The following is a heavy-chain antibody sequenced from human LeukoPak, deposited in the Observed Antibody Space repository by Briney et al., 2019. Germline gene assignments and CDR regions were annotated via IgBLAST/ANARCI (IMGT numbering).Heavy chain of an antibody. D-gene: IGHD3-22*01. J-gene: IGHJ4*02. Sequence: SVKVSCKASGGTFSSYAISWVRQAPGQGLELMGVIIPIFGTANYAQKVQGRVTITEDKSTSKAYMEMSRLRSDETAVYYCARDAAYYYDSSGVYFDYWGQGTLVTVSS. CDR3: ARDAAYYYDSSGVYFDY. CDR2: IIPIFGTA. V-gene: IGHV1-69*06. CDR1: GGTFSSYA.